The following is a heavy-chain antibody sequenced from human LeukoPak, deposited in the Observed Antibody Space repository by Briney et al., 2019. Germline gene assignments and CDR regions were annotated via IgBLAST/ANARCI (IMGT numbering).Heavy chain of an antibody. V-gene: IGHV3-9*01. CDR2: ISWNSGSI. J-gene: IGHJ1*01. CDR3: AKVGYNWNNAEYFQH. CDR1: GFTFDDCA. Sequence: SGGSLRLSCAASGFTFDDCAMHWVRQAPGKGLEWVSGISWNSGSIGYADSVKGRFTISRDNAKNSLYLQMNSLRAEDTALYYCAKVGYNWNNAEYFQHWAQGTLVTVSS. D-gene: IGHD1/OR15-1a*01.